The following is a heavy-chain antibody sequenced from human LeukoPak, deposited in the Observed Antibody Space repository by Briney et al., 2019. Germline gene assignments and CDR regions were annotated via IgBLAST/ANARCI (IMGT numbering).Heavy chain of an antibody. CDR1: GDSVSSNSAA. V-gene: IGHV6-1*01. J-gene: IGHJ4*02. CDR3: ARDPAGKGGYVFYYDY. CDR2: TYYRSKWYN. D-gene: IGHD3-16*01. Sequence: SQTLSLTCAISGDSVSSNSAAWNWIRQSPSRGLEWLGRTYYRSKWYNDYAVSVKSRITINPDTSENQFSLQLNSVTPEDTAVYYCARDPAGKGGYVFYYDYWGQGTLVTVSS.